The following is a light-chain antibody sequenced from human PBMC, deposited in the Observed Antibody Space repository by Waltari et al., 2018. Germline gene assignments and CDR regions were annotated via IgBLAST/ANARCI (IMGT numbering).Light chain of an antibody. V-gene: IGLV2-14*03. CDR2: DVI. Sequence: QSALTQPASVSGSPGQSITIPCTGTSSDIGSYTFVSWYQQHPGKAPKLMIYDVIYRPSGVSNRFSGSKSDNTASLTISGLQAEDEADYYCSSYSSSGIVVFGGGTKLTVL. CDR1: SSDIGSYTF. CDR3: SSYSSSGIVV. J-gene: IGLJ2*01.